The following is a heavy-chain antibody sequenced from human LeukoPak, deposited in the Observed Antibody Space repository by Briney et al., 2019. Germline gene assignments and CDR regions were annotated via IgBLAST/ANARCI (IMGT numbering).Heavy chain of an antibody. CDR3: ARHSAHSSTNDAFDI. V-gene: IGHV4-39*01. CDR2: IYYSGST. D-gene: IGHD6-13*01. Sequence: SETLSLTCSVSGGSVSSSSYYWDWMRQPPGKGLEWIGSIYYSGSTYYNPSLKSRVTISVDTSKNQFSLKLSSVTAADTAVYYCARHSAHSSTNDAFDIWGQGTMVTVSS. CDR1: GGSVSSSSYY. J-gene: IGHJ3*02.